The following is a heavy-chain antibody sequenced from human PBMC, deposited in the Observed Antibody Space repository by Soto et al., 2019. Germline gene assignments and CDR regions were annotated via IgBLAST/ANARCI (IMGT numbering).Heavy chain of an antibody. J-gene: IGHJ3*02. CDR2: INGGGDGT. V-gene: IGHV3-23*01. D-gene: IGHD5-18*01. CDR1: GLTFSSYA. Sequence: EVQLLESGGGLMQPGGSQRLSCAVSGLTFSSYALTWVRQAPGKGLEWVSAINGGGDGTYYAESVRGRFTISRDNSKNTLYLQMNSLRAEDTAVYYCATALEGGYSYASYAFDIWGQGTMVTVSS. CDR3: ATALEGGYSYASYAFDI.